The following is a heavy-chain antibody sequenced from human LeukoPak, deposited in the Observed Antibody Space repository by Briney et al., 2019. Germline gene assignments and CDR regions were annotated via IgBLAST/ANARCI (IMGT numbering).Heavy chain of an antibody. J-gene: IGHJ6*02. Sequence: PGWSLRLSCEASGFTFSSYAMSWVRQAPGRGLEGVSAISGSGGSTYYADSVKGRFTISRDNPNNALYLQMNSLRAEDTAVYYCAKGVRFYYYYGMDVWGQGTTVTVSS. D-gene: IGHD4/OR15-4a*01. CDR2: ISGSGGST. V-gene: IGHV3-23*01. CDR1: GFTFSSYA. CDR3: AKGVRFYYYYGMDV.